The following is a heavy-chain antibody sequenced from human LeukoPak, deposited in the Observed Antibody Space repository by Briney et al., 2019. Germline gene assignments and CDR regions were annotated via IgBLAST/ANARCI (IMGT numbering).Heavy chain of an antibody. CDR1: GYTFTGYY. J-gene: IGHJ5*02. Sequence: ASVKVSCKASGYTFTGYYMHWVRQAPGQGLEWMGRINPNSGGTNYAQKFQGRVTMTRDTSISTAYMELSRLRSDDTAVYYCARSGVTMVRGVIIQGKNWFDPWGQGTLVTVSS. D-gene: IGHD3-10*01. CDR3: ARSGVTMVRGVIIQGKNWFDP. V-gene: IGHV1-2*06. CDR2: INPNSGGT.